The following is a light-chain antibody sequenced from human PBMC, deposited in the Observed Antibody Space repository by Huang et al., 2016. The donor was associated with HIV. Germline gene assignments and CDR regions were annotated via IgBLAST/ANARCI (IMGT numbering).Light chain of an antibody. CDR1: QGISSG. J-gene: IGKJ5*01. Sequence: DIQMTQSPSSVSASVGDRVTITCRASQGISSGLAWYQQKPGKAPKLLIYAAASLHSGVPSRFSCSGSGTDFALTISSRQPEDFATYYCQQANNFPRVTFGQGTRLEIK. CDR2: AAA. CDR3: QQANNFPRVT. V-gene: IGKV1-12*01.